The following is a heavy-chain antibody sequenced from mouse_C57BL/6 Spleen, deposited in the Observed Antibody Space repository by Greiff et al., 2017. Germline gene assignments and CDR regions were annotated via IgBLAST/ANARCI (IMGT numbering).Heavy chain of an antibody. CDR3: ATTGTAWIAY. CDR2: IYPGDGDT. V-gene: IGHV1-82*01. Sequence: QVQLQQSGPELVKPGASVKISCKASGYAFSSSWMNWVKQRPGKGLEWIGRIYPGDGDTNYNGKFKGKATLTADKSSSTAYMQLSSLTSEDSSVCFCATTGTAWIAYWGQGTLVTVSA. CDR1: GYAFSSSW. J-gene: IGHJ3*01. D-gene: IGHD4-1*01.